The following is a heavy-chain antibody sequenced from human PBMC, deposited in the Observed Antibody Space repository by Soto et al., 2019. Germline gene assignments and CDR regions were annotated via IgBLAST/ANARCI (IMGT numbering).Heavy chain of an antibody. CDR1: GFSFSSYA. CDR2: ISHDGNIK. D-gene: IGHD3-3*01. CDR3: AKELAYGDFWRGLEY. J-gene: IGHJ4*02. V-gene: IGHV3-30*18. Sequence: QVQLVESGGGVVQPGRSLRLSCAAPGFSFSSYAMHWVRQAPGKGLAWVAIISHDGNIKRYADFVEGRFIVFRDNSNNNLLLQMESLKTDDTAVYYCAKELAYGDFWRGLEYWGQGTLVTVAS.